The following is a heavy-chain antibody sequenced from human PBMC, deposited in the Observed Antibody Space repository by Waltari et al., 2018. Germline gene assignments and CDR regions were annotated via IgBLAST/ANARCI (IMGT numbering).Heavy chain of an antibody. J-gene: IGHJ5*02. CDR3: ARVVTTVTTGGVAP. Sequence: QVQLVQSGAEVKKPGASVKVSCKASGYTFTGYYMHWVRQAPGQGLEWMGRINPNSGGTNYAQKVQGRVTMTRDTSISTAYMELSRLRSDDTAVYYCARVVTTVTTGGVAPWGQGTLVTVSS. CDR1: GYTFTGYY. D-gene: IGHD4-17*01. V-gene: IGHV1-2*06. CDR2: INPNSGGT.